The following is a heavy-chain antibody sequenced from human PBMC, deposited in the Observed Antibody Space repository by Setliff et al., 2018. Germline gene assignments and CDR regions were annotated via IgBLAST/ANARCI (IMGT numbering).Heavy chain of an antibody. Sequence: ASVKVSCKASGYGISWLRQTPGQGLEWMGWIGGHSGGTNYAQKFQGRVTMTRDTSISTAYMELSSLRSDDTAVYYCARVPQEALYYYDRGHYFDHWGQGTLVTVSS. CDR1: GYG. V-gene: IGHV1-2*02. J-gene: IGHJ4*02. D-gene: IGHD3-22*01. CDR3: ARVPQEALYYYDRGHYFDH. CDR2: IGGHSGGT.